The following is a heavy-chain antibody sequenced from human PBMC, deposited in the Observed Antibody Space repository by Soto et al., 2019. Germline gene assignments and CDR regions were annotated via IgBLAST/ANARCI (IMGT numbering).Heavy chain of an antibody. CDR2: IYPGDSDT. CDR3: ARGYCTTTICDPWFDP. J-gene: IGHJ5*02. V-gene: IGHV5-51*01. D-gene: IGHD2-2*01. Sequence: GESLKISCTGSGYAFTSYWIAWVRQMPGKGLEWMGIIYPGDSDTRYSPSFQGQVTISADKSITTAYLQWSSLKASDTAMYYCARGYCTTTICDPWFDPWGQGTLVTLSS. CDR1: GYAFTSYW.